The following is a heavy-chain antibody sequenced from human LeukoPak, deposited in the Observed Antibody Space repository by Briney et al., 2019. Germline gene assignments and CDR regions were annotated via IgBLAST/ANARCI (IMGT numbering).Heavy chain of an antibody. V-gene: IGHV3-30-3*01. CDR3: ARGILSPRSVAFDV. CDR1: GFTLSSHV. D-gene: IGHD3-3*01. Sequence: GGSLRLSCVASGFTLSSHVMHWVRQAPGEGLEWVALISSDGTTKYNADSVEGRFTISRGTSMDTLYLQMNSLRVDDTSVYYCARGILSPRSVAFDVWGQGTMVTVS. CDR2: ISSDGTTK. J-gene: IGHJ3*01.